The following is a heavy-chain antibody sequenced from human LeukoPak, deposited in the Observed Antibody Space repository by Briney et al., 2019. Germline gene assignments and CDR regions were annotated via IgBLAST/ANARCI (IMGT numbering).Heavy chain of an antibody. D-gene: IGHD4-17*01. Sequence: SETLSLTCTVSGGSISRYYWRWIRQPPGKGLEWIGYIYYSGSTNYNPSLKSRVTISVDTSKNQFSLKLSSVTAADTAVYYCASLDYGDYGWFDPWGQGTLVTVSS. CDR1: GGSISRYY. J-gene: IGHJ5*02. CDR3: ASLDYGDYGWFDP. V-gene: IGHV4-59*08. CDR2: IYYSGST.